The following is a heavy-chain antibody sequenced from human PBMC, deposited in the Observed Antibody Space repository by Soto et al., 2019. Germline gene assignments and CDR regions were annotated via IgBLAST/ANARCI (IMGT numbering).Heavy chain of an antibody. D-gene: IGHD1-1*01. CDR2: IIPLFQTA. CDR3: ARWSHWNPLYYSGMDV. Sequence: QVQLVQSGAEVKKPGSSVKASCKASGGTFGNFTISWVRQAPGQGLEWMGGIIPLFQTANYALKFQGRVKITADESTTTAYMELNSLRSEDTAVYYCARWSHWNPLYYSGMDVWGQGTTVIVSS. J-gene: IGHJ6*02. CDR1: GGTFGNFT. V-gene: IGHV1-69*01.